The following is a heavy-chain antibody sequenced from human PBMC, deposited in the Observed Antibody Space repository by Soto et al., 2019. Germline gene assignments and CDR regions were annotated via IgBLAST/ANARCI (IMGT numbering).Heavy chain of an antibody. CDR2: IRSKAYGGTT. CDR1: GFTFGDYA. D-gene: IGHD6-19*01. J-gene: IGHJ6*02. Sequence: GGSLRLSCTASGFTFGDYAMSWVRQAPGKGLEWVGFIRSKAYGGTTEYAASVKGRFTISRDDSKSIAYLQMNSLKTEDTAVYYCTRFKYSSGWYSYYYGMDVWGQGTTVTSP. V-gene: IGHV3-49*04. CDR3: TRFKYSSGWYSYYYGMDV.